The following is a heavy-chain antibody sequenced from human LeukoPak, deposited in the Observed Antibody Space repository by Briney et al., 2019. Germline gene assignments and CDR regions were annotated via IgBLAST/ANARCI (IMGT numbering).Heavy chain of an antibody. Sequence: PGGSLRLSCAASGLTSSSYGMHWVRQAPGKGLEWVAVISYDGSNKYYADSVKGRFTISRDNSKNTLYLQMNSLRAEDTAVYYCAKVTVPHPFGYYYGMDVWGQGTTVTVSS. D-gene: IGHD3-16*01. V-gene: IGHV3-30*18. CDR3: AKVTVPHPFGYYYGMDV. CDR1: GLTSSSYG. J-gene: IGHJ6*02. CDR2: ISYDGSNK.